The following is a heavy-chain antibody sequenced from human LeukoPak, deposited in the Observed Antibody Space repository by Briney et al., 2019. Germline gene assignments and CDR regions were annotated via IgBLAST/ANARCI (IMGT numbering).Heavy chain of an antibody. D-gene: IGHD3-3*01. CDR1: GFTFSSYA. Sequence: GGSLRLSCAASGFTFSSYAMSWVRQAPGKGLEWVSAISGSGGSTYYADSVKGRFTISRDNSKNTLYLQMNSLRAEDTAVYYCANLHIFVVVIPGYWGQGTLVTVSS. J-gene: IGHJ4*02. CDR3: ANLHIFVVVIPGY. V-gene: IGHV3-23*01. CDR2: ISGSGGST.